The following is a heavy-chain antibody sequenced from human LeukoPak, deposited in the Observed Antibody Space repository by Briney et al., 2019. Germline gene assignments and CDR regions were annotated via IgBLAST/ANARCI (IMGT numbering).Heavy chain of an antibody. Sequence: SETLSLTCTVSGGSISSYYWSWIRQPAGKGLEWIGRIYTSGSTNYNPSLKRRVTMSVDTSKNQFSLKLSSVTAADTAVYYCAREQTYYDSSGYYYAYFDYWGQGTLVTVSS. V-gene: IGHV4-4*07. CDR2: IYTSGST. D-gene: IGHD3-22*01. J-gene: IGHJ4*02. CDR3: AREQTYYDSSGYYYAYFDY. CDR1: GGSISSYY.